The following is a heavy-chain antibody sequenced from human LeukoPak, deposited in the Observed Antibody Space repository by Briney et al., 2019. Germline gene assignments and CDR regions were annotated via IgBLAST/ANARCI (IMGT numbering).Heavy chain of an antibody. CDR1: GGPFSGYY. D-gene: IGHD3-3*01. J-gene: IGHJ4*02. CDR3: ARRKPQYYDFWSGYLPPAYFDY. V-gene: IGHV4-34*01. CDR2: INHGGST. Sequence: SETLSLTCAVYGGPFSGYYWSWIRQPPGKGLGWIGEINHGGSTNYNPSLKSRVTISVDTSKNQFSLKLSSVTAADTAVYYCARRKPQYYDFWSGYLPPAYFDYWGQGTLVTVSS.